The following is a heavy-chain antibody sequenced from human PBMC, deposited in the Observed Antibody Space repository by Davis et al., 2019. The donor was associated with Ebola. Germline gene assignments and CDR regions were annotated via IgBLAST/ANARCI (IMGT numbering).Heavy chain of an antibody. CDR3: AKDHWVRGVIVVHYYYYGMDV. V-gene: IGHV3-30*18. CDR1: GITFSSYG. Sequence: GGSLRLSCAAPGITFSSYGMHCVRQAPAKGLEWVAVISYDGSNKYYADSVKGRFTISRDNSKNTLYLQMNSLRAEDTAVYYCAKDHWVRGVIVVHYYYYGMDVWGQGTTVTVSS. CDR2: ISYDGSNK. J-gene: IGHJ6*02. D-gene: IGHD3-10*01.